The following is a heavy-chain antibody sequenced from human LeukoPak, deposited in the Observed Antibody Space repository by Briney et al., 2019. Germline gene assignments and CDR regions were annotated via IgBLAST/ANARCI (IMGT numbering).Heavy chain of an antibody. D-gene: IGHD1-1*01. CDR1: GGSISSYD. V-gene: IGHV4-59*01. CDR3: ARESTRRDFDY. CDR2: IYYSRST. J-gene: IGHJ4*02. Sequence: PSETLSLTCAVSGGSISSYDWSWIRQPRGKGLEWVLYIYYSRSTNYNASLMSRVTISVDTSKNQFSLKLSSVTAADTVVYYCARESTRRDFDYWGQGTLVTVSS.